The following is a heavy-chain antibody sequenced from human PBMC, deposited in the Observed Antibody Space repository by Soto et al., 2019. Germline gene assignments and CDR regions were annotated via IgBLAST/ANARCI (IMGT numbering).Heavy chain of an antibody. CDR3: AKDRCTNGVCYTIAFDI. Sequence: PGGSLRLSCAASGFTFSSYAMSWVRQAPGKGLEWVSAISGSGGSTYYADSVKGRFTISRDNSKNTLYLQMNSLRAEDTAVYYCAKDRCTNGVCYTIAFDIWGQGTMVTVSS. CDR1: GFTFSSYA. J-gene: IGHJ3*02. D-gene: IGHD2-8*01. CDR2: ISGSGGST. V-gene: IGHV3-23*01.